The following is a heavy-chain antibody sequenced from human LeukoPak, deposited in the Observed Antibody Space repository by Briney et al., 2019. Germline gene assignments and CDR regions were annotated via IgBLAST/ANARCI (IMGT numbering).Heavy chain of an antibody. CDR3: ARVYGDSIDY. CDR2: ISSSGSTI. CDR1: GFTFSSYE. V-gene: IGHV3-48*03. D-gene: IGHD4-17*01. J-gene: IGHJ4*02. Sequence: GGSLRLSCAASGFTFSSYEMNWVRQAPGKGLEWVSYISSSGSTIYYADSVKGRFTISGDNAKNSLYLQMNSLRAEDTAVYYCARVYGDSIDYWGQGTLVTVSS.